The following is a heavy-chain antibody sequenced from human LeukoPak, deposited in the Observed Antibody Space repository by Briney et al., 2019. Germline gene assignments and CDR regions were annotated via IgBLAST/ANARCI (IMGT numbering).Heavy chain of an antibody. CDR1: GFTFKNYA. Sequence: PGGSLRLSCAASGFTFKNYATSCVRPAPARGLEWVASLRGDGETFYADSVRGRFTLSRDDSRNSVYLHLNNLRVGDTAVYFCAKASWVSSADAVLWGQGTVVTVS. J-gene: IGHJ4*02. CDR2: LRGDGET. CDR3: AKASWVSSADAVL. V-gene: IGHV3-23*01. D-gene: IGHD3-10*01.